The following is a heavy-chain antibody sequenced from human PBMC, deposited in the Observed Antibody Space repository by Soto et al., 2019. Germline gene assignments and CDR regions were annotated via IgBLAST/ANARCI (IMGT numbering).Heavy chain of an antibody. CDR2: IYYSGST. V-gene: IGHV4-31*03. CDR1: AGSISSGGYY. D-gene: IGHD3-16*01. J-gene: IGHJ4*02. Sequence: QVQLQESGPGVVKPSQTLSLTCTVSAGSISSGGYYWSWIRQHPGKGLEWIGDIYYSGSTYYNPSLKSRVTISVDTSKNQFSLKLSSVTAADTAVYYCAREFSDYVWRSYRPPPRCFDYWGQGTLVTVSS. CDR3: AREFSDYVWRSYRPPPRCFDY.